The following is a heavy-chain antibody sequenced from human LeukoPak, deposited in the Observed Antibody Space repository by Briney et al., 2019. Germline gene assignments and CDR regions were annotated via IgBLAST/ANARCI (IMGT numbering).Heavy chain of an antibody. Sequence: SETLSLTCTVSGGSISSYYWSWIRQPPGKGLEWIGYIYHSGSTYYNPSLKSRVTISVDRSKNQFSLKLSSVTAADTAVYYCARDRGSSWLYFDYWGQGTLVTVSS. J-gene: IGHJ4*02. CDR2: IYHSGST. V-gene: IGHV4-59*12. D-gene: IGHD6-13*01. CDR1: GGSISSYY. CDR3: ARDRGSSWLYFDY.